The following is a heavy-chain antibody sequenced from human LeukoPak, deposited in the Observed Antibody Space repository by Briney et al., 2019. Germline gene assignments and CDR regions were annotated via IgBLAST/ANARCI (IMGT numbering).Heavy chain of an antibody. D-gene: IGHD4-23*01. CDR3: YGGNAEH. J-gene: IGHJ1*01. CDR1: GFTFSSYW. V-gene: IGHV3-74*03. Sequence: GGSLRLSCAASGFTFSSYWMHWVRQAPGKGLMWVSGINTDGSSTMYADFVKGRFTISRDNAKNTLYLQMNSLRGEDTAVYHCYGGNAEHWGQGTLVTVSS. CDR2: INTDGSST.